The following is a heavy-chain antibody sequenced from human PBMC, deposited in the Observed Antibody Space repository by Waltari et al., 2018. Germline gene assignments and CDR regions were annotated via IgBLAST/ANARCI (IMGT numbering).Heavy chain of an antibody. CDR1: GFPFSSYG. J-gene: IGHJ4*02. CDR2: IRYDGSNK. Sequence: QVQLVESGGGVVQPGGSLSLSCAASGFPFSSYGMHWVSQAPGKGLEWVAFIRYDGSNKYYADSVKGRFTISRDNSKNTLYLQMNSLRAEDTAVYYCAKDSISVGGLWAYWGQGTLVTVSS. CDR3: AKDSISVGGLWAY. V-gene: IGHV3-30*02. D-gene: IGHD1-26*01.